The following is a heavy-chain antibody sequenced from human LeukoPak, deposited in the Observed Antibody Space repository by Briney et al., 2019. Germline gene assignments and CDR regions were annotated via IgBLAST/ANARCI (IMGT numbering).Heavy chain of an antibody. D-gene: IGHD3-3*01. Sequence: TGGSLRLSCAASGFTFSSYAMSWVRQAPGKGLEWVSAISGSGGSTYYADSVKGRFTISRDNSKNTLYLQMNSLRAEDTAVYYCAKPIGDFWSGYYISGAFDIWGQGTMVTVSS. V-gene: IGHV3-23*01. CDR1: GFTFSSYA. CDR3: AKPIGDFWSGYYISGAFDI. CDR2: ISGSGGST. J-gene: IGHJ3*02.